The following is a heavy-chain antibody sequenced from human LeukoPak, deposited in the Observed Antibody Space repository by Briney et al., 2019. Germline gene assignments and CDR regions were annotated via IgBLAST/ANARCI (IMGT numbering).Heavy chain of an antibody. CDR2: IYSDGRTA. CDR1: GFTFRSSW. J-gene: IGHJ4*02. Sequence: GGSLRLSCAASGFTFRSSWMHWVRQAPGKGLVWVSRIYSDGRTATYADSVKGRFTISRDNAKNTLYLQMNSLRAEDTAVYYCARGTTVALFDFWGQGTLVTVSS. D-gene: IGHD4-23*01. V-gene: IGHV3-74*01. CDR3: ARGTTVALFDF.